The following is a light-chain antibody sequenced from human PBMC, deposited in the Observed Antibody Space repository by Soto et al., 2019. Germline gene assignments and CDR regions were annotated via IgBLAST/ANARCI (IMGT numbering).Light chain of an antibody. V-gene: IGKV3-15*01. CDR1: QTVSSN. CDR2: DAS. J-gene: IGKJ4*01. Sequence: EIVMTQSPDALSVSPGEGSTLSCMASQTVSSNLAWYQQKPGQAPRLLIYDASTRATGIPARFSGSGSGTEFTLIISSLQSEDFAVYYCQQYSNWLTFGGGTKVDIK. CDR3: QQYSNWLT.